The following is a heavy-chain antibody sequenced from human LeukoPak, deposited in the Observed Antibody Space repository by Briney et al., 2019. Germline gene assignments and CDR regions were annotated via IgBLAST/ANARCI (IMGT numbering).Heavy chain of an antibody. Sequence: SVKVSCKASGGTFSSYAISWVRQAPGQGLEWMGGIIPIFGTANYAQKFQGRVTITADESTSTAYMELSSLRSEDTAVYYCARWNSYGYDMDYWGQGTLVTVSS. CDR3: ARWNSYGYDMDY. J-gene: IGHJ4*02. CDR2: IIPIFGTA. CDR1: GGTFSSYA. V-gene: IGHV1-69*13. D-gene: IGHD5-18*01.